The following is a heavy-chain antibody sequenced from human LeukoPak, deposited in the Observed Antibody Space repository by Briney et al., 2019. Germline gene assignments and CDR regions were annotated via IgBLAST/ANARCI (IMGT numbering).Heavy chain of an antibody. CDR2: ISSSSSTI. V-gene: IGHV3-48*01. Sequence: GGSLRLSCAASGFTFSSYSMNWVRQAPGKGLEWVSSISSSSSTIYYADSVKGRFTISRDNAKNSLYLQMNSLRAEDTAVYYCARYYYDSSGYFDYWGQGTLVTVSS. CDR3: ARYYYDSSGYFDY. J-gene: IGHJ4*02. D-gene: IGHD3-22*01. CDR1: GFTFSSYS.